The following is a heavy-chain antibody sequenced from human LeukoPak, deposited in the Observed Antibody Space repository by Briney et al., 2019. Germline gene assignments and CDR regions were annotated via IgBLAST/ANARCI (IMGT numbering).Heavy chain of an antibody. J-gene: IGHJ5*02. V-gene: IGHV3-30*03. CDR3: ATDDKYAPSS. CDR2: ISYDGSNK. Sequence: GGSLRLSCTASGFTFSIFGMHWVRQAPGKGLEWVAVISYDGSNKYYADSVKGRFTISRDNSKNTLYLQMNSLRAEDTAVYYCATDDKYAPSSWGQGTLVTVSS. D-gene: IGHD2-2*01. CDR1: GFTFSIFG.